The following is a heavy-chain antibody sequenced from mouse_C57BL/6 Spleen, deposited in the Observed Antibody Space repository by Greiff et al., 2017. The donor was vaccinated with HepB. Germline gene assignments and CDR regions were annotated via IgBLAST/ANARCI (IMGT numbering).Heavy chain of an antibody. D-gene: IGHD1-1*01. Sequence: QVHVKQPGAELVKPGASVKLSCKASGYTFTSYWMHWVKQRPGQGLEWIGMIHPNSGSTNYNEKFKSKATLTVDKSSSTAYMQLSSLTSEDSAVYYCARPYGSSYTLYAMDYWGQGTSVTVSS. J-gene: IGHJ4*01. CDR3: ARPYGSSYTLYAMDY. V-gene: IGHV1-64*01. CDR2: IHPNSGST. CDR1: GYTFTSYW.